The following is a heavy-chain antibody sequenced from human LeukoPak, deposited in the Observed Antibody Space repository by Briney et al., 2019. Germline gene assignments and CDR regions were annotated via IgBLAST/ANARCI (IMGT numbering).Heavy chain of an antibody. CDR1: GFTFSSYS. D-gene: IGHD2-2*01. CDR2: ISSSSTI. J-gene: IGHJ4*02. CDR3: AKDCRSVTSCYHGY. Sequence: GGSLRLSCAASGFTFSSYSMNWVRQAPGRGLQWVSYISSSSTIYYADSVKGRFTVSRDNGKNSLYLQMNSLRAEDTAVYYCAKDCRSVTSCYHGYWGQGTLVTVSS. V-gene: IGHV3-48*01.